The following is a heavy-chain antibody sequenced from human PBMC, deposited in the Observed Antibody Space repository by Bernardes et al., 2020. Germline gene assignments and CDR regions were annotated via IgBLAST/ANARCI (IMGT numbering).Heavy chain of an antibody. D-gene: IGHD2-2*01. CDR2: INHSGST. Sequence: SETLSLTCVVYGGSFSGYYWSWIRQPPGKGLEWIGEINHSGSTNYNPSLKSRVTISVDTSKNQFSLKLSSVTAADTAVYYCARGRKRRYCSSTSCYSYYYGMELWGQGTPVTVS. CDR1: GGSFSGYY. V-gene: IGHV4-34*01. J-gene: IGHJ6*02. CDR3: ARGRKRRYCSSTSCYSYYYGMEL.